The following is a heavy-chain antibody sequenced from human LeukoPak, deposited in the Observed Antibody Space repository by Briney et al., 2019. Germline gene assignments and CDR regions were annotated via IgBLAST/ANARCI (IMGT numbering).Heavy chain of an antibody. J-gene: IGHJ5*02. CDR3: ARDLAVAGKGGSWFDP. V-gene: IGHV4-34*01. CDR2: INHSGST. CDR1: GGSFSGYY. Sequence: SETLSLTCAVYGGSFSGYYWSWIRQPPGKGLEWIGEINHSGSTNYNPSLKSRVTISVDTSKNQFSLKLSSVTAADTAVYYCARDLAVAGKGGSWFDPWGQGTLVTVSS. D-gene: IGHD6-19*01.